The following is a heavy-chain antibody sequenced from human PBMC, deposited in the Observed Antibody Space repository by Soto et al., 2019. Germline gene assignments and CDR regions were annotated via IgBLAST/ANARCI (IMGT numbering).Heavy chain of an antibody. D-gene: IGHD1-7*01. Sequence: QVQLVQSGAEVQKPGSSVKVSCKASGGTFSSYTISWVRQAPGQGLEWMGRIIPILGIANYAQKFQGRVTITADKATSTAYMELGRRSLEDTAVYYCARNPPAYGTTRGDWFDPWGQGTLVTVSS. CDR3: ARNPPAYGTTRGDWFDP. J-gene: IGHJ5*02. CDR2: IIPILGIA. V-gene: IGHV1-69*02. CDR1: GGTFSSYT.